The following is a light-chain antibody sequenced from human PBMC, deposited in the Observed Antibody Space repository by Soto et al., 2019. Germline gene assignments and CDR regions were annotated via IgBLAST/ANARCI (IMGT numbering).Light chain of an antibody. V-gene: IGKV1-39*01. CDR2: SAS. J-gene: IGKJ5*01. Sequence: DIQMTQSPSTLSGSVGDRAPITCRASQTISSWLAWYQQKPGGAPKLLIYSASTLQTGVPSRFTGSGSGTDFTLSISSLQPEDTATYYCQQGYGTPFTFGQGTRLEI. CDR3: QQGYGTPFT. CDR1: QTISSW.